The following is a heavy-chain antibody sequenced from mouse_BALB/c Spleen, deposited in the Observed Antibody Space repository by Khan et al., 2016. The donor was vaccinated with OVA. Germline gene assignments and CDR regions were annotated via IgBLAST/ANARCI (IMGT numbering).Heavy chain of an antibody. D-gene: IGHD2-2*01. CDR2: IIPNNGGA. CDR3: TRSGYGSFAY. V-gene: IGHV1S81*02. J-gene: IGHJ3*01. Sequence: QIQLVQSGAELVKPGASVKLSCKTSGYTFTSYYMYWVKQRPGQGLEWIGEIIPNNGGANFNEKFKSKATLTVDKSSSTAYMQLSSLTSEDSAVYYCTRSGYGSFAYWGQGTLVTVSA. CDR1: GYTFTSYY.